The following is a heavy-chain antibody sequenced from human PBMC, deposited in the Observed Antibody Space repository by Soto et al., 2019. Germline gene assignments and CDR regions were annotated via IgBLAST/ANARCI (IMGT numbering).Heavy chain of an antibody. Sequence: EVQLVESGGGLVQPGRSLRLSCIASGFTFGDYAMHWVRQAPGKGLEWVSGISWNSGTRGYADSVKGRFTISRDDAKKSLYLQMNNLSAEDTACYYSTKGKDILVLWYAVDVGCHGTRVTVSS. CDR2: ISWNSGTR. D-gene: IGHD2-15*01. J-gene: IGHJ6*02. CDR1: GFTFGDYA. V-gene: IGHV3-9*01. CDR3: TKGKDILVLWYAVDV.